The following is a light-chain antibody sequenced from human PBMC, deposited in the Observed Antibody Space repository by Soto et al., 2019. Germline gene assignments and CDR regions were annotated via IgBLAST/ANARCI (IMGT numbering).Light chain of an antibody. V-gene: IGKV1-5*01. CDR1: QSISRR. CDR3: QQYNTYSPRT. Sequence: DRRVGQARTTRWAPEQERNTITCRASQSISRRLAWYQQKPGKAPKVLIYGASSMESGVPSRFSGSGSGTEFTLTISSLQPYGFASYYCQQYNTYSPRTFGQGTKVDIK. CDR2: GAS. J-gene: IGKJ1*01.